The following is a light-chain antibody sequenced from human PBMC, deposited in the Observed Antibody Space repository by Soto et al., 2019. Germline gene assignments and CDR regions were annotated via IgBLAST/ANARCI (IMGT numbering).Light chain of an antibody. CDR2: DAS. CDR1: QSISSY. V-gene: IGKV1-5*01. CDR3: QEYNSYSGT. J-gene: IGKJ1*01. Sequence: DIKMTQSPSSLSASVGDRVAITCRATQSISSYLNWYQQKPGKAPKLLIYDASRLESGVPSRFGGSGSGTEFTLSISSLQPDDFAIYYCQEYNSYSGTFGPGTKVDI.